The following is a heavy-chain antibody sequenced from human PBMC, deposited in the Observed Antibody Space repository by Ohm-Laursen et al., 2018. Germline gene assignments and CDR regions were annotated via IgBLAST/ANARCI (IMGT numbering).Heavy chain of an antibody. CDR1: GDSISSYY. CDR3: ARSFDTYYFDL. J-gene: IGHJ4*02. CDR2: IYSSGST. Sequence: SDTLSLTCTVSGDSISSYYWSWIRQPAGKGLEWIGRIYSSGSTNYNPSLKIRVTMSVDTSKSQFSLKVNSVTAADTAVYYCARSFDTYYFDLWGQGTLVTVSS. V-gene: IGHV4-4*07.